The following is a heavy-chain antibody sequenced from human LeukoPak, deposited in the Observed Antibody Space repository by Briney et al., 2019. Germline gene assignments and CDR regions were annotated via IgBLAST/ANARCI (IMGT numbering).Heavy chain of an antibody. Sequence: GGSLRLSCAASGFTVSSNYMSWVRQAPGKGLEWVSAIRGTGSSTYYADSVKGRFTISRDNSKSTLYLQMNSLRADDTAVYFCAKGGYDYVEVGYFDYWGQGTVVTVSS. CDR3: AKGGYDYVEVGYFDY. CDR1: GFTVSSNY. J-gene: IGHJ4*02. V-gene: IGHV3-23*01. D-gene: IGHD5-12*01. CDR2: IRGTGSST.